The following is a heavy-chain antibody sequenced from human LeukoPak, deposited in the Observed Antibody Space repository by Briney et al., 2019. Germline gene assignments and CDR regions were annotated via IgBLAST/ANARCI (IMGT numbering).Heavy chain of an antibody. J-gene: IGHJ5*01. D-gene: IGHD6-13*01. CDR3: ARGPGQLTSECFDS. Sequence: SETLSLTCTVSGGSIGSHYWTWIRQTPGKGLEWIGYVYDIGSTKYNPSLKSRVTISVDTFKNQFSLRLSSVTAADTAVYYCARGPGQLTSECFDSWGQGILVTVSS. CDR2: VYDIGST. V-gene: IGHV4-59*11. CDR1: GGSIGSHY.